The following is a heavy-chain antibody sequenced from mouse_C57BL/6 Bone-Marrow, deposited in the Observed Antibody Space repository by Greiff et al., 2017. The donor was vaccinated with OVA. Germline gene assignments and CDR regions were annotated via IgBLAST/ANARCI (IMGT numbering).Heavy chain of an antibody. J-gene: IGHJ4*01. CDR2: ISNGGGST. Sequence: EVQLQESGGGLVQPGGSLKLSCAASGFTFSDYYMYWVRQTPEKRLEWVAYISNGGGSTYYPDTVKGRFTISRDNAKNTLYLQMSRLKSEDTAMYYCARQRSFYYGSYYAMDYWGQGTSVTVSS. D-gene: IGHD2-2*01. CDR3: ARQRSFYYGSYYAMDY. CDR1: GFTFSDYY. V-gene: IGHV5-12*01.